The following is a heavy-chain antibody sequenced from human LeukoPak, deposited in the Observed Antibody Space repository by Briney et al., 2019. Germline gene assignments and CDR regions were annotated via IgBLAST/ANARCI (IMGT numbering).Heavy chain of an antibody. J-gene: IGHJ5*02. CDR3: ARGHCSSTSCYRNWFDP. D-gene: IGHD2-2*01. V-gene: IGHV4-59*11. Sequence: SETLSLTCTVSGGSISSHYWSWIRQPPGKGLEWIGYIYYSGSTNYNPSLKSRVTISVDTSRNQLSLKLSSVTAADTAVYYCARGHCSSTSCYRNWFDPWGQGTLVTVSS. CDR1: GGSISSHY. CDR2: IYYSGST.